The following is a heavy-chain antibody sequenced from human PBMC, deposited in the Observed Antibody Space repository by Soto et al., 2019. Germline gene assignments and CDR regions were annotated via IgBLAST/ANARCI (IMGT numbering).Heavy chain of an antibody. CDR1: GGSISSGGYS. CDR3: ARQLSP. D-gene: IGHD1-1*01. Sequence: SETLSLTCAVSGGSISSGGYSWSWIRQPPGKGLEWIGYIYHSGSTYYNPSLKSRVTISVDRSKNQFSLKLNSVTAADTAVYYCARQLSPRGQGTLVTVPQ. J-gene: IGHJ5*02. CDR2: IYHSGST. V-gene: IGHV4-30-2*01.